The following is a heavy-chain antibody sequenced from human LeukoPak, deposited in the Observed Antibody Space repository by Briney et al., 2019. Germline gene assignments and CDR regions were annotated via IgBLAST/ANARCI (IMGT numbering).Heavy chain of an antibody. CDR2: LGGRGVLT. J-gene: IGHJ4*02. CDR3: ARRDGSGYYALDY. Sequence: QAGGSLRLSCSASGFTFSNYAMSWVRQAAGKGLEWVSTLGGRGVLTYYADSVRGRFTVSRDNSKNTLSLQMNSLRAEDTAVYYCARRDGSGYYALDYWGQGFLVTVSS. V-gene: IGHV3-23*01. CDR1: GFTFSNYA. D-gene: IGHD3-22*01.